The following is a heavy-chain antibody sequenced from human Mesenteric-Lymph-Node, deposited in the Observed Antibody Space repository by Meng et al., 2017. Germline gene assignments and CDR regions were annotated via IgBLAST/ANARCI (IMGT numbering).Heavy chain of an antibody. CDR1: GFTFSDYY. D-gene: IGHD1-26*01. Sequence: GGSLRLSCAASGFTFSDYYMSWIRQAPGKGLEWVSYISSSGSTIYYADSVKGRFTISRDNSMNTFYLQMNSLRAEDTAVYYCATTVVGVPYWGQGTLVTVSS. V-gene: IGHV3-11*04. CDR2: ISSSGSTI. CDR3: ATTVVGVPY. J-gene: IGHJ4*02.